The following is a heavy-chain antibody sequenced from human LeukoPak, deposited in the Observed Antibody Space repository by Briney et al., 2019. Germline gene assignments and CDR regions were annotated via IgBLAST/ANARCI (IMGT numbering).Heavy chain of an antibody. J-gene: IGHJ4*02. CDR3: ARDNYFDSSAYTDS. D-gene: IGHD3-22*01. CDR1: GGSFSGYY. V-gene: IGHV4-34*01. Sequence: SETLSLTCAVYGGSFSGYYWSWIRQPPGKGLEWIGEINHSGSTNYNPSLKSRVTISVDTSKNQFSLKLRSVTAADTAVYYCARDNYFDSSAYTDSWGQGTLVTVSS. CDR2: INHSGST.